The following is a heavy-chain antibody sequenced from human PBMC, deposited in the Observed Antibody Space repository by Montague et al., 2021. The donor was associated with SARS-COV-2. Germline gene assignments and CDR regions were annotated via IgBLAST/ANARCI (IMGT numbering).Heavy chain of an antibody. Sequence: SLRLSLSASGFTFSSYAMSWVRQAPGKGLEWVSAISGSGGSPYYADSVKGRFTISRDNSKNTLYLQMNSLRAEDTAVYYCAKASWIQLWFRTPYFDYWGQGTLVTVSS. D-gene: IGHD5-18*01. CDR2: ISGSGGSP. V-gene: IGHV3-23*01. J-gene: IGHJ4*02. CDR1: GFTFSSYA. CDR3: AKASWIQLWFRTPYFDY.